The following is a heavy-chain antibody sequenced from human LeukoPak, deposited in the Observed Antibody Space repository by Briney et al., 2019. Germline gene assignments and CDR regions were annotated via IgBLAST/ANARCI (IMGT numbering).Heavy chain of an antibody. CDR2: IYYSGST. J-gene: IGHJ5*02. CDR1: GGSISSYH. Sequence: SETLSLTCTVSGGSISSYHWSWIRQPPGKGLEWIGYIYYSGSTNYNPSLKSRVTTSIDTSKNQFSLKLSSVTAADMAVYYCARHLGLKGFDPWGQGTLVTVSS. CDR3: ARHLGLKGFDP. V-gene: IGHV4-59*08. D-gene: IGHD3/OR15-3a*01.